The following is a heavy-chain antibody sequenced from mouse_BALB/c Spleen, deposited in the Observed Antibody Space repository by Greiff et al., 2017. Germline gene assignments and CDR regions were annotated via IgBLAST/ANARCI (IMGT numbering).Heavy chain of an antibody. CDR1: GYTFSSYW. V-gene: IGHV1-9*01. J-gene: IGHJ1*01. CDR2: ILPGSGST. CDR3: ARRGYSLYFDV. Sequence: VQLQQSGTVLARPGASVKMSCKATGYTFSSYWIEWVKQRPGHGLEWIGEILPGSGSTNYNEKFKGKATFTADTSSNTAYMQLSSLTSEDSAVYYCARRGYSLYFDVWGAGTTVTVSS.